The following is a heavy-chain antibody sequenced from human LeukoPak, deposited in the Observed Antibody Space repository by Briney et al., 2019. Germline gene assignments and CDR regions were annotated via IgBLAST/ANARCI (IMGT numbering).Heavy chain of an antibody. J-gene: IGHJ5*02. CDR2: IYTSGST. CDR3: ARDRYYYGSGSLSWFDP. D-gene: IGHD3-10*01. CDR1: GGSISSGSYY. V-gene: IGHV4-61*02. Sequence: SETLSLTCTVSGGSISSGSYYWSWIRQPAGKGLEWIGRIYTSGSTNYNPSLKSRVTMSVDTSKNQFSLKLSSVTAADTAVYYCARDRYYYGSGSLSWFDPWGQGTLVTVSS.